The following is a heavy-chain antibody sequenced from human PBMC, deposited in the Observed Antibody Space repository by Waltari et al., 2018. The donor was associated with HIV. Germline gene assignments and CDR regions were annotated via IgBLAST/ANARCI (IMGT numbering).Heavy chain of an antibody. CDR3: ARDQRSMASFDY. D-gene: IGHD3-10*01. Sequence: EVQLVESGGGLVQPGGSLRLSCAASGFTFSNYWMTWVRQTPGKGLEWVAIIKQDGSERYYVDSVKGRFTISRDNAKNSLYLQMNSLTAEDTAVYYCARDQRSMASFDYWGQGTLVTVSS. V-gene: IGHV3-7*01. CDR2: IKQDGSER. J-gene: IGHJ4*02. CDR1: GFTFSNYW.